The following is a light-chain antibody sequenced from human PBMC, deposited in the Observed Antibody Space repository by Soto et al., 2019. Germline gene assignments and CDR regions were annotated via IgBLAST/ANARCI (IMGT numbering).Light chain of an antibody. CDR3: QQYYSIPIT. CDR1: QRVSSN. Sequence: EIVMTQSPATLSVSPGERATLSCRASQRVSSNLAWYQQKPGQAPRLLIYGASTRATGVPVRFSGSGSGAEFTLTISSLQSEDFAVYYCQQYYSIPITFGQGTRLEIK. J-gene: IGKJ5*01. CDR2: GAS. V-gene: IGKV3-15*01.